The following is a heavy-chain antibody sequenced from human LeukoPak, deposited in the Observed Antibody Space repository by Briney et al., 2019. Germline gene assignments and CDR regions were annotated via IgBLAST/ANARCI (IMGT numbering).Heavy chain of an antibody. D-gene: IGHD3-22*01. Sequence: ASVKVSCKASGYTFTSYGISWVRQAPGQGLEWMGWISAYNGNTNYAQKLQGRVTMTTDRSTSTAYMELRSLRSDDTAVYYCARGTYYYDSSGLPHDDYWGQGTLVTVSS. CDR1: GYTFTSYG. CDR2: ISAYNGNT. V-gene: IGHV1-18*01. J-gene: IGHJ4*02. CDR3: ARGTYYYDSSGLPHDDY.